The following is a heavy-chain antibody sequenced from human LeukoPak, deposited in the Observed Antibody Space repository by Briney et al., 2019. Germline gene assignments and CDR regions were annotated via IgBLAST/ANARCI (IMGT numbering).Heavy chain of an antibody. Sequence: SETLSLTCAVYGGSFSGYYWSWIRQPPGKGLEWIGEINHSGSTNYNPSLKSRVTISVDASKNQFSLKLSSVTAADTAVYYCARGSLYYYDSSGYLYFDYWGQGTLVTVSS. J-gene: IGHJ4*02. CDR3: ARGSLYYYDSSGYLYFDY. CDR2: INHSGST. CDR1: GGSFSGYY. V-gene: IGHV4-34*01. D-gene: IGHD3-22*01.